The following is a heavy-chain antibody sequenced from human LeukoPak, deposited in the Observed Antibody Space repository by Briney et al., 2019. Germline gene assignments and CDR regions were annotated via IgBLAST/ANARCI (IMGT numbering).Heavy chain of an antibody. Sequence: WGSLRLSCAASGFTFSTYAMTWVGQAQGKGLEWVSLISGTGGSTYYADSVKGRFTISRDNSKNTLYLQMNSLRAEDTAVYYCAKDYEPLVGVHRWGDWFDPWGQGTLVTVSS. CDR1: GFTFSTYA. D-gene: IGHD1-26*01. CDR3: AKDYEPLVGVHRWGDWFDP. V-gene: IGHV3-23*01. J-gene: IGHJ5*02. CDR2: ISGTGGST.